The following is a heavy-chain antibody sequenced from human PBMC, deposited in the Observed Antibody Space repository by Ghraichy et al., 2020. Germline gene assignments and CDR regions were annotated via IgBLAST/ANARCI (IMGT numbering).Heavy chain of an antibody. CDR3: AAKWLFDY. Sequence: GGSLRLSCAASGFSFSSSAMHWVRQAPGKGLEWVAVISYDGNTKYYADSVKGRFSISRDNSRDTLYMQINSLTAEDTAVYYCAAKWLFDYWGQGTLVTVS. CDR2: ISYDGNTK. J-gene: IGHJ4*02. CDR1: GFSFSSSA. D-gene: IGHD6-19*01. V-gene: IGHV3-30*04.